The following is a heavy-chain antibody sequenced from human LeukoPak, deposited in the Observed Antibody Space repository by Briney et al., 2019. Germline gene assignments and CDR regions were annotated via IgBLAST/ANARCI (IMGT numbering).Heavy chain of an antibody. V-gene: IGHV4-61*02. CDR1: GGSISSGSYY. Sequence: SQTLSLTCTVSGGSISSGSYYWSWIRQPAGKGLEWIGRIYTSGSTNYNPSLKSRVAISVDTSKNQFSLKLSSVTAADTAVYCCARCIAETWWYFDLWGRGTLVTVSS. D-gene: IGHD6-13*01. CDR2: IYTSGST. J-gene: IGHJ2*01. CDR3: ARCIAETWWYFDL.